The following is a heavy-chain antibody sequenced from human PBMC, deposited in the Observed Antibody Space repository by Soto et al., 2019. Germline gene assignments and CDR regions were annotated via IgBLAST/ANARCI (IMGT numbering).Heavy chain of an antibody. CDR2: IYWNDDK. Sequence: SGPTLVKPTQTLTLTCTFSGFSLSTSGVGVGWIRQPPGKALEWLALIYWNDDKRYSQSLKSRLTITKDTSKNQVVLTMTNMDPVDTATYYCAHSRVEVNYYDSSGYVYYFDYWGQGTLVTVSS. J-gene: IGHJ4*02. D-gene: IGHD3-22*01. CDR3: AHSRVEVNYYDSSGYVYYFDY. CDR1: GFSLSTSGVG. V-gene: IGHV2-5*01.